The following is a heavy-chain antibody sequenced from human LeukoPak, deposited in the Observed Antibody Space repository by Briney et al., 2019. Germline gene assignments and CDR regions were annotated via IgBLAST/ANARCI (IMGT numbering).Heavy chain of an antibody. CDR3: ARAWLPFDY. CDR1: GGSISSGSYY. D-gene: IGHD3-9*01. Sequence: SETLSLTXTVSGGSISSGSYYWSWIRQPAGKGLEWIGRIYTSGSTNYNPSLKSRVTISLDTSKNQFSLKLSSVTAADTAVYYCARAWLPFDYWGQGTLVTVSS. J-gene: IGHJ4*02. CDR2: IYTSGST. V-gene: IGHV4-61*02.